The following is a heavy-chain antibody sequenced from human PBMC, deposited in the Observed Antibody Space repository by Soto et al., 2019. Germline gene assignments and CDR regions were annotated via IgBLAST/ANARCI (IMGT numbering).Heavy chain of an antibody. V-gene: IGHV3-30-3*01. CDR1: GFTFTSYS. Sequence: SLRLSCAASGFTFTSYSIHWVRQAPGKGLEWVAVISSTGSNKYFADSVKGRFTLSRDTSKNTVYLQMNSLRAEDTAVYYCARDPNDYVWALDYWGQGTLVTVSS. CDR2: ISSTGSNK. D-gene: IGHD3-16*01. CDR3: ARDPNDYVWALDY. J-gene: IGHJ4*02.